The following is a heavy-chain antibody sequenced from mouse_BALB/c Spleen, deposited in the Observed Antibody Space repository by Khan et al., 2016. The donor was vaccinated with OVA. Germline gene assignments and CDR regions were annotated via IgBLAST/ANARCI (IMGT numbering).Heavy chain of an antibody. J-gene: IGHJ2*01. CDR2: IYPGSDNA. V-gene: IGHV1-81*01. Sequence: VELVESGPELVKPGASVKLSCKASGYTFTNYVITWVKQRTGQGLEWIGEIYPGSDNANYNERFKGKATLTGDKSSNTIHMQLSSLTSEDSAVYFCASGDGDYVYCDYWGQGTTLTVSS. CDR1: GYTFTNYV. CDR3: ASGDGDYVYCDY. D-gene: IGHD2-13*01.